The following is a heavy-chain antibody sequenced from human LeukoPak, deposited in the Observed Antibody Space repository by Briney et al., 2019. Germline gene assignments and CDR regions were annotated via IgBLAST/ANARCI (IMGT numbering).Heavy chain of an antibody. CDR3: ARDRAARPFDY. CDR1: GFTFDDYA. CDR2: ISWNSGSI. Sequence: QTGRSLRLSCAASGFTFDDYAMHWVRQAPGKGLEWVSGISWNSGSIGYADSVKGRFTISRDNAKNSLYLQMNSLRPEDTAVYYCARDRAARPFDYWGQGTLVTVSS. D-gene: IGHD6-6*01. V-gene: IGHV3-9*01. J-gene: IGHJ4*02.